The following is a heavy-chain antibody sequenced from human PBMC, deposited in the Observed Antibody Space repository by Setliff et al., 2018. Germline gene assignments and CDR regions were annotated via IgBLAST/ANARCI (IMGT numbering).Heavy chain of an antibody. CDR2: IYVNGGST. J-gene: IGHJ4*02. D-gene: IGHD6-13*01. Sequence: SETLSLTCSVSGDSISSGIYHWSWIRQPAGKGLEWIGRIYVNGGSTTYSPSLKSRVTISVDTSKNQFSLNSLRAEDTAVYYCARRGMSSSWFQGYFDYWGQGTLVTVSS. V-gene: IGHV4-61*02. CDR1: GDSISSGIYH. CDR3: ARRGMSSSWFQGYFDY.